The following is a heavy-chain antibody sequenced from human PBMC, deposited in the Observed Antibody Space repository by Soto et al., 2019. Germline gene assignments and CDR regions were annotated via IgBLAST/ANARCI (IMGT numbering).Heavy chain of an antibody. CDR3: ARGYSSAWSEDEAVFDY. J-gene: IGHJ4*02. D-gene: IGHD6-19*01. CDR2: MWYDGTNI. Sequence: QLQLVESGGGVVQPGRSLRISCSASGFSLSNYVMHWVRQAPGKGPEWVAVMWYDGTNIDYAASVKGRFTISRDNSKDTLFLQMNNLRASDTAVYYCARGYSSAWSEDEAVFDYWGQGTMGTVSP. CDR1: GFSLSNYV. V-gene: IGHV3-33*01.